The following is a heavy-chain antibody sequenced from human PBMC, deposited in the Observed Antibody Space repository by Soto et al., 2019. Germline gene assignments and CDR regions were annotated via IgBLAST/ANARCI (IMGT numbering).Heavy chain of an antibody. Sequence: EVQLVESGGGLVQPGGSLRLSCAASGFTFSDHYMDWVRQAPGKGLEWVGRTRNKANSHSTEYATSVKGRFTISRDDSRGSLYLQMNSLKTEVTAVYYCTSSWGDYRYVDHWGQGTLVTVSS. D-gene: IGHD4-17*01. CDR3: TSSWGDYRYVDH. J-gene: IGHJ4*02. CDR2: TRNKANSHST. V-gene: IGHV3-72*01. CDR1: GFTFSDHY.